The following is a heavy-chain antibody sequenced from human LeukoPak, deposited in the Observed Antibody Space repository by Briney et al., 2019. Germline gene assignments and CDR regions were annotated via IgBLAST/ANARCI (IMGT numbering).Heavy chain of an antibody. D-gene: IGHD6-13*01. CDR3: AREYSSSWYPYYFDY. CDR2: ISGSGGST. Sequence: GGSLRLSCAASGFTFSSYAMNWVRQAPGKGLEWVSAISGSGGSTYYADSVKGRFTISRDNAKNSLYLQMNSLRAEDTAVYYCAREYSSSWYPYYFDYWGQGTLVTVSS. CDR1: GFTFSSYA. V-gene: IGHV3-23*01. J-gene: IGHJ4*02.